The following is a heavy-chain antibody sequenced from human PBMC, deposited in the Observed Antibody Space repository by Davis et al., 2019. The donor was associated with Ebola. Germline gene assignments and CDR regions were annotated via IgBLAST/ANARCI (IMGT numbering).Heavy chain of an antibody. J-gene: IGHJ4*02. CDR3: ARRGRILYSSYYFDY. CDR2: IKQDGSEK. V-gene: IGHV3-7*03. CDR1: GFTFSSYW. D-gene: IGHD2-15*01. Sequence: GGSLRPSCAASGFTFSSYWMSWVRQAPGKGLEWVANIKQDGSEKYYVDSVKGRFTISRDNAKNSLYLQMNSLRAEDTAVYYCARRGRILYSSYYFDYWGQGTLVTVSS.